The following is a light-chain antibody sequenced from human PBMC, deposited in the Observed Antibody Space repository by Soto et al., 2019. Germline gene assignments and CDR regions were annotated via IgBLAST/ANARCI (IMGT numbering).Light chain of an antibody. Sequence: QSALTQPPSVSGSPGQSVTISYTGTSSDVGSYNRVSWYQQPPGTAPKLMIYEVSNRPSGVPDRFSGSKSGNTASLTISGLQAEDEADYYCSSYTSSSTYVFGTGTQLTVL. V-gene: IGLV2-18*02. CDR1: SSDVGSYNR. J-gene: IGLJ1*01. CDR3: SSYTSSSTYV. CDR2: EVS.